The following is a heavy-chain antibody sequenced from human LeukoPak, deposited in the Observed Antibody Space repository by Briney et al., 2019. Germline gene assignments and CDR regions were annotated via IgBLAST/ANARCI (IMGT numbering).Heavy chain of an antibody. CDR1: GFTFSDYH. CDR2: ISSSGSMI. V-gene: IGHV3-11*04. D-gene: IGHD4-17*01. J-gene: IGHJ4*02. Sequence: GGSLRLSCAASGFTFSDYHMSWIRQAPGKGLEWVSYISSSGSMISDADSVKGRFTISRDNAKKSLYLQMNSLRAEDTAVYYCARDEYIHGDLTNFDSWGQGTLVIVSS. CDR3: ARDEYIHGDLTNFDS.